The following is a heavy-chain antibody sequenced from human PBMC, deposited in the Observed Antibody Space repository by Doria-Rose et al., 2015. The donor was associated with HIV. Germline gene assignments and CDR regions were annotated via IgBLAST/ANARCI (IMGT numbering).Heavy chain of an antibody. Sequence: VTLKESGPVLVKPTETLTLTCTVSGVSLSSPGMGVSWIRQPPGKALGWVANMFSDDERSYKTSLKSRHTISRGTSRSQVVLTMTDMDPVDTATYYCARIKSSRWYHKYYFDFWGQGTLVIVPA. D-gene: IGHD6-13*01. J-gene: IGHJ4*02. CDR1: GVSLSSPGMG. CDR3: ARIKSSRWYHKYYFDF. CDR2: MFSDDER. V-gene: IGHV2-26*01.